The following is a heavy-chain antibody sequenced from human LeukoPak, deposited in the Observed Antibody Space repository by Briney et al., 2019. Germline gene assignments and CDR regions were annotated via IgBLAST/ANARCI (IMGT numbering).Heavy chain of an antibody. J-gene: IGHJ4*02. CDR3: ARVVDTAMLGTFDY. CDR1: GGSFSGYY. D-gene: IGHD5-18*01. CDR2: INHSGST. Sequence: PSETLSLTCAVYGGSFSGYYWSWIRQPPGKGLEWIGEINHSGSTNYNPSLKSRVTISVDTSKNQFSLKLSSVTAADTAVYYCARVVDTAMLGTFDYWGQGTLVTASS. V-gene: IGHV4-34*01.